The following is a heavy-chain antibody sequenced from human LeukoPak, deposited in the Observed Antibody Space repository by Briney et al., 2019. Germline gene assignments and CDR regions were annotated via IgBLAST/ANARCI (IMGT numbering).Heavy chain of an antibody. CDR1: GYTFTGDN. Sequence: SLKISCKASGYTFTGDNIHWVRQAPGQGLGWHEWINPNSGGTNYAQKFQGRVTMTRDTSISTAYMELSRLRSDDTAVYYCASHFIAVAGTRPDYYGQGTLVTVSS. CDR2: INPNSGGT. V-gene: IGHV1-2*02. J-gene: IGHJ4*02. D-gene: IGHD6-19*01. CDR3: ASHFIAVAGTRPDY.